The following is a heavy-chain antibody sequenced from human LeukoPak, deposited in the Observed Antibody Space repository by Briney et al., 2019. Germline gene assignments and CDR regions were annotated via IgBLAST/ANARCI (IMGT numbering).Heavy chain of an antibody. J-gene: IGHJ4*02. CDR3: ASDSSGYYDHDY. CDR2: IIPIFGTA. Sequence: SVKVSCKASGGTFSIYAISWVRQAPGQGLEWMGGIIPIFGTANYAQKFQGRVTITADESTSTAYMELSSLRSEDTAVYYCASDSSGYYDHDYWGQGTLVTVSS. D-gene: IGHD3-22*01. V-gene: IGHV1-69*13. CDR1: GGTFSIYA.